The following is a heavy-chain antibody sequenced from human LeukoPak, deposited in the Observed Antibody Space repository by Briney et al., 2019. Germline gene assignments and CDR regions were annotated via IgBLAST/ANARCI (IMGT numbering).Heavy chain of an antibody. Sequence: SETLSLTCTVSGGSISSSSYYWGWIRQPPGKGLEWTGSIYYSGSTYYNPSLKSRVTISVDTSKNQFSLKLSSVTAADTAVYYCARRNEDLIAAAGSDAFDIWGQGTMVTVSS. D-gene: IGHD6-13*01. CDR3: ARRNEDLIAAAGSDAFDI. CDR2: IYYSGST. CDR1: GGSISSSSYY. V-gene: IGHV4-39*01. J-gene: IGHJ3*02.